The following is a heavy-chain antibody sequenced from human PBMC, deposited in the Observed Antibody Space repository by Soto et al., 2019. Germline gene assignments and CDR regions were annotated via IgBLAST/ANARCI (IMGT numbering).Heavy chain of an antibody. V-gene: IGHV6-1*01. CDR1: GDSVSSNSAA. CDR2: TYYRSKWYN. Sequence: SQTLSLTCAISGDSVSSNSAAWNWIRQSPSRGLEWLGRTYYRSKWYNDYAVSVKSRITINPDTSKNQFSLQLNSVTPEDTAVYYCARDRYSSSCYSLDNLFAPRGQRTSVIVSS. CDR3: ARDRYSSSCYSLDNLFAP. D-gene: IGHD6-13*01. J-gene: IGHJ5*02.